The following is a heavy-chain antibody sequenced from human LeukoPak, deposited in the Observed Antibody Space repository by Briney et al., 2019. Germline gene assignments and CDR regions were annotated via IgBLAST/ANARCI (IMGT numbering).Heavy chain of an antibody. J-gene: IGHJ6*02. D-gene: IGHD1-26*01. CDR3: ARVKRSGSYLSYYYGMDV. CDR1: GFTFSSYS. CDR2: ISSSSSYI. Sequence: GRSLRLSCAASGFTFSSYSMNWVRQAPGKGLEWVSSISSSSSYIYYADSVKGRFTISRDNAKNSLYLQMNSLRAEDTAVYYCARVKRSGSYLSYYYGMDVWGQGITVTVSS. V-gene: IGHV3-21*01.